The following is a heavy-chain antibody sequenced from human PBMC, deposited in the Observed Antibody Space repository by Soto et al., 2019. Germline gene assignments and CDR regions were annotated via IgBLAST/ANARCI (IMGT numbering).Heavy chain of an antibody. CDR3: ARSRRYGDYYYYGIDV. D-gene: IGHD4-17*01. CDR1: GFTFSSYD. J-gene: IGHJ6*02. V-gene: IGHV3-13*01. CDR2: IGTAGDT. Sequence: GGSLRLSCAASGFTFSSYDMHWVRQATGKGLEWVSAIGTAGDTYYPGSVKGRFTISRENAKNSLYLQMNSLRAGDTAVYYCARSRRYGDYYYYGIDVWGQGTTVTVSS.